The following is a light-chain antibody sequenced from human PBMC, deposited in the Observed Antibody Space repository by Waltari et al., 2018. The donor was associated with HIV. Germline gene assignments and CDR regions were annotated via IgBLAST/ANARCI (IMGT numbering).Light chain of an antibody. J-gene: IGLJ2*01. CDR1: SSTIGNDA. CDR3: GTWDDSLNGWEV. Sequence: QSVLTQPPSASGTPGQTVTISCSGRSSTIGNDAVNWYQQLPGPAPKLLIYSNNQRPSGVPDRFSGSKSGTSASLAISGLQSEDQADYYCGTWDDSLNGWEVFGGGTKLTVL. CDR2: SNN. V-gene: IGLV1-44*01.